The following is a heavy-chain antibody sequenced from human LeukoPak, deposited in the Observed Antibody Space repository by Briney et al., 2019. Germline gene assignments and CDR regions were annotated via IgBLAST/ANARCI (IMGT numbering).Heavy chain of an antibody. V-gene: IGHV3-30-3*01. J-gene: IGHJ5*02. D-gene: IGHD3-3*01. CDR1: GFTFSSYA. Sequence: PPGGSLRLSCAASGFTFSSYAMHWVRQAPGKGLEWVAVISYDGSNKYYADSVKGRFTISRDNSKNTLYLQMNSLRAEDTAVYYCVVLGDFWSPTHGGNWFDPWGQGTLVTVSS. CDR3: VVLGDFWSPTHGGNWFDP. CDR2: ISYDGSNK.